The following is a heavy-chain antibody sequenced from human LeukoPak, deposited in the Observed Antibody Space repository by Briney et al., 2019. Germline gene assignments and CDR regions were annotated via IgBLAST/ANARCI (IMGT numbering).Heavy chain of an antibody. D-gene: IGHD3-22*01. CDR3: ATLTYYYDSSGAD. Sequence: ASVNVSYKVSGHTLTELSMHWVRQAPGKGLEWMGGFDPEDGETIYAQKFQGRVTMTEDTSTDTAYMELSSLRSEDTAVYYCATLTYYYDSSGADWGQGTLVTVSS. J-gene: IGHJ4*02. CDR1: GHTLTELS. V-gene: IGHV1-24*01. CDR2: FDPEDGET.